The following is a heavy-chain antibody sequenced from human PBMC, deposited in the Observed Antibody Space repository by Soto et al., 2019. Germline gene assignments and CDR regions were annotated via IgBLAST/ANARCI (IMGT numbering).Heavy chain of an antibody. Sequence: PETLSLTCTVSGGFIWGWIRQSPDKGLEWIGYIYNSGRYNYNPSLESRLTISIDTSKNQFSLRLASVTAADTAVYYCARTLPNRQLFDSWSQGTLVTVSS. CDR3: ARTLPNRQLFDS. V-gene: IGHV4-59*01. J-gene: IGHJ4*02. CDR2: IYNSGRY. D-gene: IGHD1-1*01. CDR1: GGFI.